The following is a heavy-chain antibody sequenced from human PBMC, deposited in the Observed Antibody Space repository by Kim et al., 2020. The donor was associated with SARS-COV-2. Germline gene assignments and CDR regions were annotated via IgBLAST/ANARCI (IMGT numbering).Heavy chain of an antibody. Sequence: SPSFKGHVTISADKSNSTAYLQWSSLKASDTAMYYCARRNYGDYYYYGMDVWGQGTPVTVSS. V-gene: IGHV5-10-1*01. D-gene: IGHD4-17*01. J-gene: IGHJ6*02. CDR3: ARRNYGDYYYYGMDV.